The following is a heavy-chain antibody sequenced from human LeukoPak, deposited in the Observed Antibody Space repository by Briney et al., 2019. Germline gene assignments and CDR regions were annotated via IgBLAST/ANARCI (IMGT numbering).Heavy chain of an antibody. CDR2: IYYSGST. CDR3: ARTSYDYIDRVDY. Sequence: SETLSLTCTVSGGSISSHYWSWIRQPPGKGLEGIGYIYYSGSTNYNPSLKSRVTISVDTSKNQSSLKLNSVTAADTAVYYCARTSYDYIDRVDYWGRGTLVTVSS. CDR1: GGSISSHY. D-gene: IGHD5-18*01. V-gene: IGHV4-59*08. J-gene: IGHJ4*02.